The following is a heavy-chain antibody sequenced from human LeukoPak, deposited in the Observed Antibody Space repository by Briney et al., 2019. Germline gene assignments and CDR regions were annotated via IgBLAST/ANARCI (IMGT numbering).Heavy chain of an antibody. CDR1: GGSFSGYY. D-gene: IGHD5-24*01. J-gene: IGHJ4*02. CDR2: INHSGST. V-gene: IGHV4-34*01. Sequence: SETLSLTCAVYGGSFSGYYWSWIRQPPGKGLEWIGEINHSGSTNYNPSLKSRATISVDTSKNQFSLKLSSVTAADTAVYYCARGGWLQFDYWGQGTLVTVSS. CDR3: ARGGWLQFDY.